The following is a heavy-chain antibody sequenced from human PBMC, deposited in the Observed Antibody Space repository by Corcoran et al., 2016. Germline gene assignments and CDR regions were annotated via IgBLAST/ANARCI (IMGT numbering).Heavy chain of an antibody. D-gene: IGHD1-26*01. Sequence: QVQLVESGGGVVQPGGSLRLACAASGFTLSRHGMHWVRQAPGKSLEWVAIIWYDGSKTDYADSVKGRFTISRDTSKNTLYLQTTNLRAEDTAVYYCARNMGIPCRFDYWGQGTLVTVSS. V-gene: IGHV3-33*03. J-gene: IGHJ4*02. CDR3: ARNMGIPCRFDY. CDR1: GFTLSRHG. CDR2: IWYDGSKT.